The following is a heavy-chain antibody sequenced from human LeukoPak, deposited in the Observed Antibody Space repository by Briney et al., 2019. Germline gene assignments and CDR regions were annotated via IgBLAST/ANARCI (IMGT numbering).Heavy chain of an antibody. CDR2: IYYSGST. CDR1: GGSISSSSYY. CDR3: ARNRLFSMVRGGIDY. D-gene: IGHD3-10*01. V-gene: IGHV4-39*01. Sequence: SETLSVTCAVSGGSISSSSYYWGWIRQPPGKGLEWIGSIYYSGSTYYNPSLKSRVTISVDTSKNQFSLKLSSVTAADTAVYYCARNRLFSMVRGGIDYWGQGTLVTVSS. J-gene: IGHJ4*02.